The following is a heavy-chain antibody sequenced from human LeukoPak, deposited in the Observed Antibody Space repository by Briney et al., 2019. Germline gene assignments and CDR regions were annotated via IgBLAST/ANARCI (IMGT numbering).Heavy chain of an antibody. J-gene: IGHJ3*02. CDR3: ARLRLGAFDI. V-gene: IGHV1-2*02. CDR2: INPNSGGT. CDR1: GYIFTAYH. Sequence: ASVTVSCKASGYIFTAYHIHWVRQAPGQGLEWMGWINPNSGGTNYAQEFQGRVSMTRDTSISTAYMELSRLRSDDTAVYYCARLRLGAFDIWGQGTMVTVSS. D-gene: IGHD5-12*01.